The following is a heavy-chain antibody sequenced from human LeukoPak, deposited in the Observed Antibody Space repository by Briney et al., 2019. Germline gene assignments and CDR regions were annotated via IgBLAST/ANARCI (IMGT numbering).Heavy chain of an antibody. CDR1: GFTFSSYT. CDR2: ITSSSYYI. D-gene: IGHD3-10*02. Sequence: GGSLRLSCAASGFTFSSYTMNWVHQAPGKGLEWVSSITSSSYYIYYADSVKGRFTISRHNAKNSLYLQMNSLRAEDTAVYYCAELGITMIGGVWGKGTTVTISS. V-gene: IGHV3-21*01. J-gene: IGHJ6*04. CDR3: AELGITMIGGV.